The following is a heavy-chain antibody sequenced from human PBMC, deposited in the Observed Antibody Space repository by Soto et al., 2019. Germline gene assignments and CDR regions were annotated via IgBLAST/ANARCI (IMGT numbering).Heavy chain of an antibody. CDR1: GDSVSSNSAA. V-gene: IGHV6-1*01. CDR2: TYYRSKWYN. J-gene: IGHJ4*02. D-gene: IGHD1-26*01. Sequence: QVQLQQSGPGLVKPSQTLSVTCGISGDSVSSNSAAWNWLRQFPSRGLEWLGRTYYRSKWYNDYAVSVESRITITPDTSKNHFSLQLNFVTPEDTAVYFCARGEQYSGRIFDYWGQGTLVTVSS. CDR3: ARGEQYSGRIFDY.